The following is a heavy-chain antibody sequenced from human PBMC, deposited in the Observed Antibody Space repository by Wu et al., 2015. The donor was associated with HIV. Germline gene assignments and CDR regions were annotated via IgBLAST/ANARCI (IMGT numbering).Heavy chain of an antibody. CDR1: GGTFSNYA. J-gene: IGHJ6*03. D-gene: IGHD2-15*01. Sequence: QVQLVQSGAEVRKPGSSVRVSCEASGGTFSNYAITWVRQAPGQGLEWMGNIIPVFGSTNFAQRFQDRVIISADESTSTGYMELKSLRSDDTAIYYCALSPPRGRLLSFRDYYHYIDVWGKGTTVTVSS. V-gene: IGHV1-69*15. CDR3: ALSPPRGRLLSFRDYYHYIDV. CDR2: IIPVFGST.